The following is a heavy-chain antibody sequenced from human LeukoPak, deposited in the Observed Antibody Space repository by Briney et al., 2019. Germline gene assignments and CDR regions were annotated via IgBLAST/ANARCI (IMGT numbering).Heavy chain of an antibody. CDR1: GFIFSSYG. CDR3: AKERLYDFWSGISYYGMDV. D-gene: IGHD3-3*01. CDR2: ISYDGSNK. J-gene: IGHJ6*02. Sequence: PGGSLRLSCAASGFIFSSYGMHWVRQAPGKGLEWVAVISYDGSNKYYADSVKGRFTISRDNSKNTLYLQMNSLRAEDTAVYYCAKERLYDFWSGISYYGMDVWGQGTTVTVSS. V-gene: IGHV3-30*18.